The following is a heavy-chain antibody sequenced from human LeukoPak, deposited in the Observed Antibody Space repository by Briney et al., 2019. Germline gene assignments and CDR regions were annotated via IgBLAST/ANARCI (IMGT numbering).Heavy chain of an antibody. CDR1: GYMFTGYY. Sequence: GASVKVSCKASGYMFTGYYMHWVQQAPGQGLEWMGWFNPNSGGTNYAQKFQGRVTMTRDTSISTAYMELSSLRSEDTAVYYCARGYCSGDCFTLFDYWGQETLVTVSS. CDR2: FNPNSGGT. V-gene: IGHV1-2*02. CDR3: ARGYCSGDCFTLFDY. D-gene: IGHD2-21*02. J-gene: IGHJ4*02.